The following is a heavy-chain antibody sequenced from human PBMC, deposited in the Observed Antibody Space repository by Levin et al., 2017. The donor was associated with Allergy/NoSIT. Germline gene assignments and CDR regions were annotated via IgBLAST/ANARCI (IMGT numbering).Heavy chain of an antibody. V-gene: IGHV1-18*01. J-gene: IGHJ4*02. Sequence: ASVKVSCKASGYSLTTLGITWVRQAPGQGLEWMGWVSAYTGDTDYAQNLQGRVTMTIDKPTTTAYMELRSLRSDDAAVYYCAGGLERRTGAIDFWGQGTLVTVSS. CDR2: VSAYTGDT. CDR1: GYSLTTLG. CDR3: AGGLERRTGAIDF. D-gene: IGHD1-1*01.